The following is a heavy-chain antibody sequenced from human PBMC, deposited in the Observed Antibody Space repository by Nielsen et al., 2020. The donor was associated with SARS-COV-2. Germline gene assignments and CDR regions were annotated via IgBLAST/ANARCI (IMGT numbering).Heavy chain of an antibody. J-gene: IGHJ5*02. CDR3: ARDVPPFNWFDP. CDR2: INWNGGST. Sequence: WIRQPPGKGLEWVSGINWNGGSTGYADSVKGRFTISRGNAKNSLYLQMNSLRAEDTALYHCARDVPPFNWFDPWGQGTLVTVSS. D-gene: IGHD3-10*02. V-gene: IGHV3-20*01.